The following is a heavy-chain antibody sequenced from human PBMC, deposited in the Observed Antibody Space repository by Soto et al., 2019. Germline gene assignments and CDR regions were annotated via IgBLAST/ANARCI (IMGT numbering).Heavy chain of an antibody. CDR1: GDSIGNYY. Sequence: SETLSLTCTVSGDSIGNYYWSWIRQPPGKGLEWIGYIYYTGSTNYNPSLKSRVTILVDTSKNQFSLKLNSVTAADTAVYYCAREQGYSSGWYVFDPWGQGALVTVSS. J-gene: IGHJ5*02. CDR2: IYYTGST. CDR3: AREQGYSSGWYVFDP. D-gene: IGHD6-19*01. V-gene: IGHV4-59*01.